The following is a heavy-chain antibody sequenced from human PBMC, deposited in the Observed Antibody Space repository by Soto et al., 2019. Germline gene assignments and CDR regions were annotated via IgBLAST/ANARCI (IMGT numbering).Heavy chain of an antibody. J-gene: IGHJ6*01. Sequence: ASVKVSCKASGYTFTGYYMHWVRQAPGQGLEWMGWINPNSGGTNYAQKFQGWVTMTRDTSISTAYMELSRLRSDDTAVYYCARGGGPLGVSSSISYYHYYGKAVWAQGTTDIGSS. CDR3: ARGGGPLGVSSSISYYHYYGKAV. CDR1: GYTFTGYY. V-gene: IGHV1-2*04. D-gene: IGHD3-16*01. CDR2: INPNSGGT.